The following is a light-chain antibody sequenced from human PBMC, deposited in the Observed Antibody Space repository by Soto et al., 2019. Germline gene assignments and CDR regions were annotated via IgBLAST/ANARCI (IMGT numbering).Light chain of an antibody. J-gene: IGKJ1*01. Sequence: AIQLTQSPSSLSASVGDRVTITCRASQGISSALAWYQQRPGKAPKLLIYDASNLESGVPSRFSGSGSGTEFTLTISNLQPDDFATYYCQQYENYWTFGQGTKVDI. CDR1: QGISSA. V-gene: IGKV1D-13*01. CDR2: DAS. CDR3: QQYENYWT.